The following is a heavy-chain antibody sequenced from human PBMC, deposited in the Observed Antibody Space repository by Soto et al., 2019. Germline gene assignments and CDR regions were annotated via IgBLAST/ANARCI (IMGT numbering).Heavy chain of an antibody. J-gene: IGHJ6*03. V-gene: IGHV1-8*02. CDR2: MNPNSGNT. CDR1: GGTFSSYA. D-gene: IGHD3-10*01. CDR3: ANLYGSGSYYNLPYYYYYMDV. Sequence: GASVKVSCKASGGTFSSYAISWVRQAPGQGLEWMGWMNPNSGNTGYAQKFQGRVTMTRNTPISTAYMELSSLRSEDTAVYYCANLYGSGSYYNLPYYYYYMDVWGKGTTVTVSS.